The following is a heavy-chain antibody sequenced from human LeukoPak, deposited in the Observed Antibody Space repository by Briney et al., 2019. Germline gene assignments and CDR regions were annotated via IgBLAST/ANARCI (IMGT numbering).Heavy chain of an antibody. J-gene: IGHJ4*02. CDR2: IKSKTDGGTT. V-gene: IGHV3-15*01. CDR3: TTATGSYGPFLFVY. D-gene: IGHD1-26*01. Sequence: GGSLRLSCAASGFTFSNAWMSWVRQAPGKGLEWVGRIKSKTDGGTTDYAAPVKGRFTISRDDSKNTLYLQMNSLKTEDTAVYYCTTATGSYGPFLFVYWGQGTLVTVSS. CDR1: GFTFSNAW.